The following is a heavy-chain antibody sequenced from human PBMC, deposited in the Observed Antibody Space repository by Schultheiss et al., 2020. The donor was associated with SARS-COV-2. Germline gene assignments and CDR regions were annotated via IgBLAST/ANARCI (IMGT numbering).Heavy chain of an antibody. CDR3: ARDFYYYDSSGYLDY. D-gene: IGHD3-22*01. J-gene: IGHJ4*02. V-gene: IGHV3-30-3*01. Sequence: GGSLRLSCAASGFTFSSYAMSWVRQAPGKGLEWVAVISYDGSNKYYADSVKGRFTISRDNSKNTLYLQMNSLRAEDTAVYYCARDFYYYDSSGYLDYWGQGTLVTVSS. CDR1: GFTFSSYA. CDR2: ISYDGSNK.